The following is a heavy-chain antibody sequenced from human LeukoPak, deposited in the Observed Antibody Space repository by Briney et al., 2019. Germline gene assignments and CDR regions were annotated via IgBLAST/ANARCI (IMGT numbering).Heavy chain of an antibody. CDR2: IKQDGSEK. CDR3: ARDGIDY. V-gene: IGHV3-7*05. CDR1: GFTFSSYA. J-gene: IGHJ4*02. Sequence: GGSLRLSCAASGFTFSSYAMSWVRQAPGKGLEWVANIKQDGSEKYYVDSVKGRFTISRDNAKNSVDLQMNSLRAEDTAVYYCARDGIDYWGQGTLVTVSS.